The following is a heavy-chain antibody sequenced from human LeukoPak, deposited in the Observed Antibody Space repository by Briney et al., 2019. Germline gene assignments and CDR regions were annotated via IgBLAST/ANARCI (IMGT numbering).Heavy chain of an antibody. Sequence: GGSLRLSCAASGFTFSSYGMHWVRQAPGKGLEWVAFIRYDGSNKYYADSVKGRFTISRDNSKNTLYLQMNSLRAEDTAVYYCAGRPRQWELPKYWGQGTLVTVSS. J-gene: IGHJ4*02. CDR2: IRYDGSNK. D-gene: IGHD1-26*01. V-gene: IGHV3-30*02. CDR1: GFTFSSYG. CDR3: AGRPRQWELPKY.